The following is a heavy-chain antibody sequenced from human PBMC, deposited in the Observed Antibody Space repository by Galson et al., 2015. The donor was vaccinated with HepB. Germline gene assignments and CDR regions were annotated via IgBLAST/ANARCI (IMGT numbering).Heavy chain of an antibody. D-gene: IGHD6-13*01. V-gene: IGHV3-23*01. CDR2: ISGSGGST. Sequence: SLRLSCAASGFTFSSYAMSWVRQAPGKGLEWVSAISGSGGSTYYADSVKGRFTISRDNSKNTLYLQMNSLRAEDTAVYYCAKQTTGYSSSLADYWGQGTLVTVSS. CDR1: GFTFSSYA. CDR3: AKQTTGYSSSLADY. J-gene: IGHJ4*02.